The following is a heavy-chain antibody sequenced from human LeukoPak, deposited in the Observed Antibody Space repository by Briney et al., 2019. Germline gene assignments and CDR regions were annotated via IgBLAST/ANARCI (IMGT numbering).Heavy chain of an antibody. CDR2: IYYSGST. J-gene: IGHJ5*02. CDR1: GGSISSSSYY. Sequence: PSETLSLTCTVSGGSISSSSYYWGWIRQPPGKGLEWIGSIYYSGSTYYNPSLKSRVTISVDTSKNQFSLKLSSVTAADTVVYYCARGSSGWFNWFDPWGQGTLVTVSS. CDR3: ARGSSGWFNWFDP. V-gene: IGHV4-39*07. D-gene: IGHD6-19*01.